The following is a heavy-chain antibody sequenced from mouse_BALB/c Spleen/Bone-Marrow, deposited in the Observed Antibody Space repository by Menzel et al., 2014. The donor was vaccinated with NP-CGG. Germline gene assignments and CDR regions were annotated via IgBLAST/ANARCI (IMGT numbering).Heavy chain of an antibody. CDR3: ARYGPYAMDY. Sequence: EVKLVESGPELEKPGASVKISCKASGYSFTGYNMNWVKQSNGKSLEWIGNIDPYYGGTSYNQKFKGKAALTVDKSSSTAYMQLKSLASEDSAVYYCARYGPYAMDYWGQGTSVTVSS. CDR1: GYSFTGYN. J-gene: IGHJ4*01. D-gene: IGHD1-1*02. V-gene: IGHV1-39*01. CDR2: IDPYYGGT.